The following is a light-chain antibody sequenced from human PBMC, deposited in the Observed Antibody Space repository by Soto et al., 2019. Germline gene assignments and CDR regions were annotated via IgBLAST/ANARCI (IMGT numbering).Light chain of an antibody. CDR3: QQYNNWPPDT. V-gene: IGKV3-15*01. Sequence: EIILTQSPASLSVSPGERATLSCRASQSVNNNLAWYQQKRGQAPRLLIYGASTRATGIPGRFRGSGSVTEFTLANTSLQSEDLAVYFCQQYNNWPPDTFGQGTKLEIK. CDR1: QSVNNN. CDR2: GAS. J-gene: IGKJ2*01.